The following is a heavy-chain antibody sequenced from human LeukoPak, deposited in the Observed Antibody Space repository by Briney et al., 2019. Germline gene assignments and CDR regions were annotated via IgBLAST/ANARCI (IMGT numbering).Heavy chain of an antibody. J-gene: IGHJ6*03. CDR3: ARPSHLIYYYYYMDV. V-gene: IGHV3-30*09. CDR1: GFTFSSYA. CDR2: ISYDGSNK. Sequence: GGSLRLSCAASGFTFSSYAMHWVRQAPGKGLEWVAVISYDGSNKYYADSVKGRFAISRDNSKNTLYLQMNSLRAEDTALYYCARPSHLIYYYYYMDVWGKGTTVTVSS. D-gene: IGHD3-3*02.